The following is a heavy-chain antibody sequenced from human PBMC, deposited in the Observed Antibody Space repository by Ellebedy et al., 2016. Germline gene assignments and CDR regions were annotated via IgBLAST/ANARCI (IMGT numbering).Heavy chain of an antibody. Sequence: ASVKVSCKASGGTFSSYAISWVRQAPGQGLERMGRIIPILGIANYAQKFQGRVTMTRNTSISTAYMELSSLRSEDTAVYYCAMRLYGYSSGPYYYYGMDVWGQGTTVTVSS. CDR1: GGTFSSYA. J-gene: IGHJ6*02. CDR2: IIPILGIA. D-gene: IGHD6-19*01. V-gene: IGHV1-69*04. CDR3: AMRLYGYSSGPYYYYGMDV.